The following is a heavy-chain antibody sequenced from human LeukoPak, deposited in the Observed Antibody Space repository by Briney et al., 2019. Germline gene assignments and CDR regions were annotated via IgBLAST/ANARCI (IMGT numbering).Heavy chain of an antibody. Sequence: GGSLRLSCAASGSTFRSYSMNWVRQAPRKGLEWVSSISSRSSSYIYYADSVKGRFTISRDKAKKALYLQMNSLRAEDTAVYYCARALGDYVWGSYRTAEYFQHWGQGTLVTVSS. CDR2: ISSRSSSYI. CDR3: ARALGDYVWGSYRTAEYFQH. J-gene: IGHJ1*01. D-gene: IGHD3-16*02. V-gene: IGHV3-21*01. CDR1: GSTFRSYS.